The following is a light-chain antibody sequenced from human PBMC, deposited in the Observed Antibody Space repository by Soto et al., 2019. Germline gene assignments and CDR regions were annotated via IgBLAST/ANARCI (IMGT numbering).Light chain of an antibody. CDR2: GAS. Sequence: DIAMPQSPSTLSVSPGERASLSCSASQSVSSNLAWYQQKPGQAPRLLIYGASTRATGIPARFSGSGSGTEFTLTISSLQSEDFAVYYCQQYNNWPRTFGQGTKVDI. J-gene: IGKJ1*01. V-gene: IGKV3-15*01. CDR3: QQYNNWPRT. CDR1: QSVSSN.